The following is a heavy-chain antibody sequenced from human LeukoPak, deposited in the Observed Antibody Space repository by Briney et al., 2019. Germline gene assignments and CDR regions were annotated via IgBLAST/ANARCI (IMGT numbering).Heavy chain of an antibody. CDR1: GYTFTAYY. J-gene: IGHJ4*02. CDR3: ARVKAYGGAGDFDY. CDR2: INPNSGGT. V-gene: IGHV1-2*02. D-gene: IGHD3-10*01. Sequence: ASVKVSCTASGYTFTAYYIHWVRQAPGQGLEWMGWINPNSGGTNSAQKFQGRVTMTRDTSISTAYMEVTRLTSDDTAVYFCARVKAYGGAGDFDYWGQGTLVTVSS.